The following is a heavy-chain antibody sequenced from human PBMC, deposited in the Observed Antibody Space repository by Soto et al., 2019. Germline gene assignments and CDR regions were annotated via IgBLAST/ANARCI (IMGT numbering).Heavy chain of an antibody. V-gene: IGHV3-23*01. J-gene: IGHJ5*02. CDR3: AKDRGREYSSSSWWFDP. D-gene: IGHD6-6*01. CDR2: ISGSGGST. Sequence: GGSLRLSCAASGFTFSSYAMSWVRQAPGKGLEWVSAISGSGGSTYYADSVKGRFTISRDNSKNTLYLQMNSLRAEDTAVYYCAKDRGREYSSSSWWFDPWGQGTLVTVSS. CDR1: GFTFSSYA.